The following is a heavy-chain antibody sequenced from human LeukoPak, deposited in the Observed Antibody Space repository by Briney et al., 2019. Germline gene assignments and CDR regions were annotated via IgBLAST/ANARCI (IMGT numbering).Heavy chain of an antibody. CDR1: GGSISSGGYS. V-gene: IGHV4-30-2*01. CDR2: IYHSGST. J-gene: IGHJ6*02. CDR3: ARDRYYYDSSGYFQWYGMDV. Sequence: SETLSLTCTVSGGSISSGGYSWSWIRQPPGKGLEWIGYIYHSGSTYYNPSLKSRVTISVDRSKNQFSLKLSSVTAADTAVYYCARDRYYYDSSGYFQWYGMDVWGQGTTVTVSS. D-gene: IGHD3-22*01.